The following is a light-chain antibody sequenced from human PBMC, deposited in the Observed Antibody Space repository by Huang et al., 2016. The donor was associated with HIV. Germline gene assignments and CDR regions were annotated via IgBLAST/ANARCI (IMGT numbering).Light chain of an antibody. Sequence: DIVMTQSPDSLAVSLGERATINCKSSQSVLYSSNNKDFLAWYQQKPGQRPKLLIYWASTRQSVVPNRFSGSGSGTDFTLTISSLQAEDVAFYYCQQYYSIPRTFGQGTKLEI. V-gene: IGKV4-1*01. CDR3: QQYYSIPRT. J-gene: IGKJ2*01. CDR2: WAS. CDR1: QSVLYSSNNKDF.